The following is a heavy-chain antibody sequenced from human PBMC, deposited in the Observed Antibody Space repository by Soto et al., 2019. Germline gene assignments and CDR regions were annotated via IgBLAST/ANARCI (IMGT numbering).Heavy chain of an antibody. CDR1: GFTFSNYA. CDR2: ITGSGGGT. CDR3: AKRPLTAAGFDY. Sequence: EVQLLESGGGLVQPGGSLRLSCAASGFTFSNYAMTWVRQAPGKGLEWVSVITGSGGGTYFVDSVKGRFTISRDNSKNTVDPQINSPRAEDTAVYYCAKRPLTAAGFDYWGQGTLVTVSS. D-gene: IGHD6-13*01. V-gene: IGHV3-23*01. J-gene: IGHJ4*02.